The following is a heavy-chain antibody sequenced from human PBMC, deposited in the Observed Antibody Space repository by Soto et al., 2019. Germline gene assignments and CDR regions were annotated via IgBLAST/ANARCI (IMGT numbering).Heavy chain of an antibody. CDR1: GGTFSSYA. CDR3: ARVKTDYDFWSGYYYFDY. CDR2: IIPIFGTA. D-gene: IGHD3-3*01. V-gene: IGHV1-69*06. Sequence: GASVKVSCKASGGTFSSYAISWVRQAPGQGLEWMGGIIPIFGTANYAQKFQGRVTITADKSTSTAYMELSSLRSEDTAVYYCARVKTDYDFWSGYYYFDYWRQGTLVTVSS. J-gene: IGHJ4*02.